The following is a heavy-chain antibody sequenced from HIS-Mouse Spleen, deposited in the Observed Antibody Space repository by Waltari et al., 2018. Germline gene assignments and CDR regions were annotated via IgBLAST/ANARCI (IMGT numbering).Heavy chain of an antibody. CDR3: ARFVWGSGYDGYFDY. J-gene: IGHJ4*02. CDR1: GGNFSSYA. D-gene: IGHD3-16*01. CDR2: IIPIFGTA. V-gene: IGHV1-69*01. Sequence: QVQLVQSGAEVKKPGSSVKVSCKASGGNFSSYAISWVRPAPGQGLGWMGGIIPIFGTANYAQKFQGRVTITADESTSTAYMELSSLRSEDTAVYYCARFVWGSGYDGYFDYWGQGTLVTVSS.